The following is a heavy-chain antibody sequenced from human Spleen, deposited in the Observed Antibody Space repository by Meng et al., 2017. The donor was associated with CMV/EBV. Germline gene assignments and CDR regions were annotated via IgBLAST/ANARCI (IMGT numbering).Heavy chain of an antibody. D-gene: IGHD2-2*01. CDR2: ISSSSSYI. CDR3: ARDQYCSSTSCYQGDAFDI. J-gene: IGHJ3*02. Sequence: GESLKISCAASGFTFSSYSMNWVRQAPGKGLEWVSSISSSSSYIYYADSVKGRFTISRDNAKNSLYLQMNSLRAEDTAVYYCARDQYCSSTSCYQGDAFDIWGQGTMVTVSS. CDR1: GFTFSSYS. V-gene: IGHV3-21*01.